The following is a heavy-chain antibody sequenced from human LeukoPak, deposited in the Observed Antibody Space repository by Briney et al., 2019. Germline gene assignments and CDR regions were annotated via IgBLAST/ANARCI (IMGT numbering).Heavy chain of an antibody. CDR3: AREWSSFDY. V-gene: IGHV4-59*01. CDR2: VHYSGST. CDR1: GGSISNYY. D-gene: IGHD2-15*01. J-gene: IGHJ4*02. Sequence: PSETLSLTCSVSGGSISNYYWSWIRQPPGKGLEWIAYVHYSGSTSYNPSLQSRVTISVDTSKNQFSLKLTSVTAADTAVYYCAREWSSFDYWGQGTLVTVSS.